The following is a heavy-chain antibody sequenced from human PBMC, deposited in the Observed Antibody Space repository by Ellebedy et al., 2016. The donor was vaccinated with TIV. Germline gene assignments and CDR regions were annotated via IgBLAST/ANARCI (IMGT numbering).Heavy chain of an antibody. V-gene: IGHV3-23*01. Sequence: PGGSLRLSCAASGFTFSSYAMSWVRQAPGKGLEWVSAISGSGGSTYYADSVKGRFTISRDNSKNTLYLQMNSLRAEDTAVYYCAKDGGFGELFSELDYWGQGTLVTVSS. CDR1: GFTFSSYA. D-gene: IGHD3-10*01. J-gene: IGHJ4*02. CDR2: ISGSGGST. CDR3: AKDGGFGELFSELDY.